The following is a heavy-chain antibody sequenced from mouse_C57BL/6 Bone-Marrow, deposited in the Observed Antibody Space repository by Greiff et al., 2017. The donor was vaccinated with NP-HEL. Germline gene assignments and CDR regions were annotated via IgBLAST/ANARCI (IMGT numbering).Heavy chain of an antibody. CDR2: INYDGSST. D-gene: IGHD1-1*01. V-gene: IGHV5-16*01. J-gene: IGHJ1*03. CDR3: ARERDLRGYFDV. Sequence: EVKLMESEGGLVQPGSSMKLSCTASGFTFSDYYMAWVRQVPEKGLEWVANINYDGSSTYYLDSLKSRFIISRDNAKNILYLQMSSLKSEDTATYDCARERDLRGYFDVWGTGTTVTVSS. CDR1: GFTFSDYY.